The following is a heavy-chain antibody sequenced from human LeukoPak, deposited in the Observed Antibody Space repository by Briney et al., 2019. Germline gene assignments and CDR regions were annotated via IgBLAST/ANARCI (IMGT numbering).Heavy chain of an antibody. CDR1: GGSISSGDYY. CDR2: IYYSGST. V-gene: IGHV4-30-4*01. J-gene: IGHJ4*02. D-gene: IGHD4-17*01. Sequence: SETLSLTCTVSGGSISSGDYYWSWIRQPPGKGLEWIGYIYYSGSTYYNPSLKSRVTISVDTSKNQFSLKLSSVTAADTAVYYCARAPLNYGDYVSYYFDYWGQGTLVTVSS. CDR3: ARAPLNYGDYVSYYFDY.